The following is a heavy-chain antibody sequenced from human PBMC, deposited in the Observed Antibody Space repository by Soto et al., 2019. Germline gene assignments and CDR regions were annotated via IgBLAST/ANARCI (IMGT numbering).Heavy chain of an antibody. CDR1: GFTVSSTY. Sequence: LRLSCAASGFTVSSTYMSWVRQAPGKGLEWVSIIFSSGESFYADSVKGRFTISRDNSKNTLYLQMDSLRVEDTAAYYCAKHLWYGESVFDPWGQGTLVTVSS. V-gene: IGHV3-53*01. D-gene: IGHD3-10*01. CDR2: IFSSGES. J-gene: IGHJ5*02. CDR3: AKHLWYGESVFDP.